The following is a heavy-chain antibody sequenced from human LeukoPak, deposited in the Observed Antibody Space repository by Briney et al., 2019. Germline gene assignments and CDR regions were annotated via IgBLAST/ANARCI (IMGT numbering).Heavy chain of an antibody. CDR3: ARSGRTVTTHFDY. CDR2: IGADNANT. V-gene: IGHV1-18*01. J-gene: IGHJ4*02. Sequence: ASVTVSFKASGYTFVSYGISWVRQAPGQGLEWMGWIGADNANTNYAQKLQGRVTMTTDTSTNTAYMELRSLTSDDTAVYFCARSGRTVTTHFDYWGQGTLVTVSS. CDR1: GYTFVSYG. D-gene: IGHD4-17*01.